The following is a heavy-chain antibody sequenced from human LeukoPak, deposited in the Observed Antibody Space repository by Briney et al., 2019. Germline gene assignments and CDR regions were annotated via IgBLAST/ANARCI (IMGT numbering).Heavy chain of an antibody. CDR1: GFTVSRNY. CDR2: IYSGGST. Sequence: GGSLSLSCAASGFTVSRNYMSWVRQAPGKGLEWVSLIYSGGSTYYADSVKGRFTISRDNSKNTLYLQMNSLRAEDTAVYYCASQSTVTASAPLDYWGQGTLVTVSS. V-gene: IGHV3-66*04. CDR3: ASQSTVTASAPLDY. D-gene: IGHD4-17*01. J-gene: IGHJ4*02.